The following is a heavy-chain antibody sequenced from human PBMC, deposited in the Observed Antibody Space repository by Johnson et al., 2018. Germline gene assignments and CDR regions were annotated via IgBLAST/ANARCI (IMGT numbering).Heavy chain of an antibody. Sequence: EVQLVESGGGLVQPGGSLRLSCAASGFTFSNYDMHWVRQVPGKGLEWVSGIGSRGDTSYAVSVKGRFSISRENVKSSLYLQMNNLRVGDTAVYYWVRVFPPNYDSSGHYNFYGMDVWGQGTTVTVSS. CDR1: GFTFSNYD. CDR2: IGSRGDT. J-gene: IGHJ6*02. V-gene: IGHV3-13*01. D-gene: IGHD3-22*01. CDR3: VRVFPPNYDSSGHYNFYGMDV.